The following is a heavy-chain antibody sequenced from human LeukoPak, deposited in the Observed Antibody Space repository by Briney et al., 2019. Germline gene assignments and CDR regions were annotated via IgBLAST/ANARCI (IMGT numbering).Heavy chain of an antibody. CDR2: ISSSAFTI. J-gene: IGHJ4*02. CDR3: AREGDNSGQFDY. Sequence: GGSLGLSCAASGFTFRSFEMNWVRQAPGKGLEWVSYISSSAFTIYYADSVKGRFTISRDNAKNSLYLQMNSLRADDTAVYYCAREGDNSGQFDYWGQGTLVTVSS. CDR1: GFTFRSFE. D-gene: IGHD7-27*01. V-gene: IGHV3-48*03.